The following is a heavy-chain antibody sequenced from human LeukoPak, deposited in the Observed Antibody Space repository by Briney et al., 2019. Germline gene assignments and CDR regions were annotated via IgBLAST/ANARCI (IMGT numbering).Heavy chain of an antibody. CDR3: ARDQAQTLFGDPWGGDAFDI. V-gene: IGHV3-48*01. D-gene: IGHD3-10*01. CDR1: GFTFSSYS. CDR2: ISSSSSTI. Sequence: GGSLRLSCAASGFTFSSYSMNWVRQAPGKGLEWVSYISSSSSTIYYADSVKGRFTISRDNAKNSLYLQMNSLRAEDTAVYYCARDQAQTLFGDPWGGDAFDIWGQGTMATVSS. J-gene: IGHJ3*02.